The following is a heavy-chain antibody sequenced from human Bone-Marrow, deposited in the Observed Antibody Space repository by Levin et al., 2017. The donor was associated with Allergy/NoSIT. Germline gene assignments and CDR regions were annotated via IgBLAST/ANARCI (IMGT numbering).Heavy chain of an antibody. V-gene: IGHV1-2*02. CDR2: VHPATGGT. Sequence: ASVKVSCKGSGYNFPGFHIHWVRQAPGQGLDWMGWVHPATGGTNYAHRFQGRVTMTSDTSVNTAYMELSRLRSDDTAIDYCTRARAWPFDQWGQGTQVTVSS. CDR3: TRARAWPFDQ. J-gene: IGHJ4*02. CDR1: GYNFPGFH.